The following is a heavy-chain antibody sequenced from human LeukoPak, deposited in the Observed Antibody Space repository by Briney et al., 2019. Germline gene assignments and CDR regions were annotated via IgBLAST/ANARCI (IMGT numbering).Heavy chain of an antibody. CDR1: GGSFSGYY. CDR3: AGKMTTVTSSWFDP. J-gene: IGHJ5*02. CDR2: INHSGST. D-gene: IGHD4-17*01. V-gene: IGHV4-34*01. Sequence: RSSETLSLTCAVYGGSFSGYYWSWIRQPPGKGLEWIGEINHSGSTNYNPSLKSRVTISVDTSKNQFSLKLSSVTAADTAVYYCAGKMTTVTSSWFDPWGQGTLVTVSP.